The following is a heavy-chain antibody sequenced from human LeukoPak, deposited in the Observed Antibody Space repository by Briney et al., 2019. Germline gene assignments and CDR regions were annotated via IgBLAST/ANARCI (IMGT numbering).Heavy chain of an antibody. V-gene: IGHV3-21*01. CDR2: IISSTSSYI. J-gene: IGHJ6*02. D-gene: IGHD3-3*01. Sequence: PGGSLRLSCSASGFTFSSYAMHWVRQAPGEGLEYVSAIISSTSSYIYYADSVKGRFTISRDNAKNSLYLQMNSLRAEDTAVYYCARGPEYYDFWSGYSNYYGMDVWGQGTTVTVSS. CDR1: GFTFSSYA. CDR3: ARGPEYYDFWSGYSNYYGMDV.